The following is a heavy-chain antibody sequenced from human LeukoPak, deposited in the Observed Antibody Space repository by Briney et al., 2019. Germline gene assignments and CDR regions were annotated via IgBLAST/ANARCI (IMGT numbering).Heavy chain of an antibody. V-gene: IGHV4-34*01. Sequence: SETLSLTCAVYGGSFSGYYWSWIRQPPGKGLEWIGEINHSGSTNYNPSLKSRVTISVDTSKNQFSLKLSSVTAADTAVYYCARESEGCSYGHNWFDPWGQGTLVTVSS. D-gene: IGHD5-18*01. J-gene: IGHJ5*02. CDR2: INHSGST. CDR3: ARESEGCSYGHNWFDP. CDR1: GGSFSGYY.